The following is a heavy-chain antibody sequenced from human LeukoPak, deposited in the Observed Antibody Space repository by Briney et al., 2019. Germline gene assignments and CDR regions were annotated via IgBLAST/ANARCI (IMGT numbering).Heavy chain of an antibody. CDR1: GFTFDSYA. J-gene: IGHJ4*02. CDR2: ISSDGVTT. D-gene: IGHD5-12*01. V-gene: IGHV3-64*01. Sequence: PGGSLRLSCVASGFTFDSYAVHWVRQAPGKGLEYVSGISSDGVTTYHANSVKGRFAVSRDNSKNTLYLQMGSLRAEDMAIYYCARDRYSGSDSPFDYWGQGALVTVSS. CDR3: ARDRYSGSDSPFDY.